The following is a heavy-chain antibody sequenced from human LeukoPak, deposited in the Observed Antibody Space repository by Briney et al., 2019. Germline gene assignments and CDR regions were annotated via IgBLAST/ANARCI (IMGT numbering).Heavy chain of an antibody. J-gene: IGHJ4*02. V-gene: IGHV3-48*03. D-gene: IGHD6-13*01. CDR1: GFTFGSYE. CDR2: IGTIISTT. Sequence: GGSLRLSCVASGFTFGSYEMNWVRQAPGKGLEWVAYIGTIISTTYYADSGKGRFTVSRDDAKSSLYLQMSSLRAEDTAIYYCARSVYDLRGQRLVPGLDYWGKGNLLTVSS. CDR3: ARSVYDLRGQRLVPGLDY.